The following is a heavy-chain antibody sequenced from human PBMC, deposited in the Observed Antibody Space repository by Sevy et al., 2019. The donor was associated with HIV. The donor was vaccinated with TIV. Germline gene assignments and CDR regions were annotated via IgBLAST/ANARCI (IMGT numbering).Heavy chain of an antibody. V-gene: IGHV3-21*01. CDR2: MTSSGSYI. CDR3: GRDGWNY. J-gene: IGHJ4*02. CDR1: GFTFSTST. Sequence: GSLRLSCAASGFTFSTSTMNWVRQAPGKGLEWVSLMTSSGSYILYADSVKGRFTISRDNAKNSVFLQMNSLRVEDTAVYYCGRDGWNYWGQGTLVTVSS. D-gene: IGHD2-15*01.